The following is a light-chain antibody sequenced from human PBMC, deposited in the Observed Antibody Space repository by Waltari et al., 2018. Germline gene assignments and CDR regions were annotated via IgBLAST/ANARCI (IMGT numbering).Light chain of an antibody. Sequence: QSALTQPPSASGSPGQSATISCTGTTSDVGGYDCVSWYQQHPGKAPKLMIYEVNKRPSGVPDRFSGSKSGNMAYLTVSGLQAEDEAHYYCNSYAGSNSVVFGGGTKLTVL. CDR3: NSYAGSNSVV. CDR2: EVN. J-gene: IGLJ2*01. V-gene: IGLV2-8*01. CDR1: TSDVGGYDC.